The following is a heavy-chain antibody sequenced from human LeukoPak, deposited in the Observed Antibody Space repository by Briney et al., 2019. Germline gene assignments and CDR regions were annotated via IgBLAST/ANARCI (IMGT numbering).Heavy chain of an antibody. D-gene: IGHD3-9*01. Sequence: GGSLRLSCAASGFTFSSYGMHWVRQAPGKGLEGVAVISYDGSNKYYADSVKGRFTISRDNSKTTLYMKMNSLRAEDTAVYYCAKDRGNYDIHGHYYYYGMDVWGQGTTVTVSS. V-gene: IGHV3-30*18. J-gene: IGHJ6*02. CDR1: GFTFSSYG. CDR3: AKDRGNYDIHGHYYYYGMDV. CDR2: ISYDGSNK.